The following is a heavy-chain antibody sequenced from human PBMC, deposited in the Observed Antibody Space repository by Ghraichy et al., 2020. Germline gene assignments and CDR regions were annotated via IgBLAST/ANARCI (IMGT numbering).Heavy chain of an antibody. D-gene: IGHD3-10*01. CDR1: GFTFSLYD. CDR3: ANNFYGPGNNKELYSGVSPRGT. V-gene: IGHV3-23*01. Sequence: GGSLRLSCAASGFTFSLYDMSWVRQAPGKGLEWVSSISGSGGTTYYADSVKGRFTISRDNSKNTMFLQMNSLKADDTAVYYCANNFYGPGNNKELYSGVSPRGTWRQGTLVTVSS. J-gene: IGHJ5*02. CDR2: ISGSGGTT.